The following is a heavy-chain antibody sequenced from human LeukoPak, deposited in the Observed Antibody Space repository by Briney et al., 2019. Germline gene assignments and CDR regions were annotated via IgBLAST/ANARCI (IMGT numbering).Heavy chain of an antibody. CDR1: GGSISSGSYY. CDR3: ARTADYDFWSGLNYYYYMDV. J-gene: IGHJ6*03. D-gene: IGHD3-3*01. V-gene: IGHV4-61*02. CDR2: IYTSGST. Sequence: SQTLSLTCTVSGGSISSGSYYWSWIRQPAGKGLEWIGRIYTSGSTNYNPSLKSRVTISVDTSKNQFSLKLSSVTAADTAVYYCARTADYDFWSGLNYYYYMDVWGKGTTVTVSS.